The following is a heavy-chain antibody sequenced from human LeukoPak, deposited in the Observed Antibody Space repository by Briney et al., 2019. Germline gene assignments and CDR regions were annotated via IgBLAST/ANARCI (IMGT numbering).Heavy chain of an antibody. CDR2: INRNGGGT. CDR1: GYTFTGYY. CDR3: ARDYGPYPGCSWFDP. J-gene: IGHJ5*02. D-gene: IGHD2-21*01. Sequence: ASVKVSCKASGYTFTGYYIHWVRQAPGQGLEWMGRINRNGGGTSYAQKFQSRVTMTRDTSISTAYMELDRLTSDDTAVYYCARDYGPYPGCSWFDPWGQGTLVTVSS. V-gene: IGHV1-2*06.